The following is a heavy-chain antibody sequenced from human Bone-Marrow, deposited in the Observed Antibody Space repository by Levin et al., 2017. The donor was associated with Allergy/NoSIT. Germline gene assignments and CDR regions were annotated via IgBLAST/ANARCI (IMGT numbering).Heavy chain of an antibody. D-gene: IGHD5-12*01. CDR3: ARGLEYSGLP. CDR2: ITSSSSYI. CDR1: GFPFSTYT. J-gene: IGHJ5*02. V-gene: IGHV3-21*01. Sequence: GVLKISCAASGFPFSTYTMNWVRQAPGKGLDWVSSITSSSSYIYYADSVKGRFTISRDNAKNSLYLQMNSLRVEDTAVYYCARGLEYSGLPWGQGTLVTVSS.